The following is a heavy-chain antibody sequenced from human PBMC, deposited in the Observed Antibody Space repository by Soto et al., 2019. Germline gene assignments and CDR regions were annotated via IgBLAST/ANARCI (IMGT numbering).Heavy chain of an antibody. CDR1: GGTFSSYA. Sequence: SVKVSCKASGGTFSSYAISWVRQAPGQGLEWMGGIIPIFGTANYAQKFQGRVTITADESTSTAYMELSSLRSEDTAVYYCARDLADYDILTGSVLYYYYGMDAWGQGTTVTVSS. V-gene: IGHV1-69*13. CDR3: ARDLADYDILTGSVLYYYYGMDA. CDR2: IIPIFGTA. J-gene: IGHJ6*02. D-gene: IGHD3-9*01.